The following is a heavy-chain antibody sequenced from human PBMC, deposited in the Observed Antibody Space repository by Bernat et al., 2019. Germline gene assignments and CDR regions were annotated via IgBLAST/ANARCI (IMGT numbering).Heavy chain of an antibody. D-gene: IGHD3-10*01. Sequence: EVQLVESGGGLVQPGGSLRLSCAASGFTFSSYWMHWVRQAPGKGLVWLSRINSAGRVTAYADSVKGRFTISRDNAKNTLYLQMNSLRAEDTAVYYCAKDGQLTPYFYYYMDVWGRGTTVTVSS. J-gene: IGHJ6*03. CDR1: GFTFSSYW. CDR3: AKDGQLTPYFYYYMDV. CDR2: INSAGRVT. V-gene: IGHV3-74*01.